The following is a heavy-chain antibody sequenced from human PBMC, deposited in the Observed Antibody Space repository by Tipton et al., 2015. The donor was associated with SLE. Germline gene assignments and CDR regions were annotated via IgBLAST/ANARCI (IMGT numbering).Heavy chain of an antibody. V-gene: IGHV4-38-2*02. Sequence: TLSLTCTVSGYSISSGYCWGWIRQPPGKGLEWIGSIYHSGSTYYNPSLKSRVTISVDTSKNQFSLKLSSVTAADTAVYYCVRSYDYWGQGTLDTVSS. CDR3: VRSYDY. CDR1: GYSISSGYC. D-gene: IGHD1-26*01. J-gene: IGHJ4*02. CDR2: IYHSGST.